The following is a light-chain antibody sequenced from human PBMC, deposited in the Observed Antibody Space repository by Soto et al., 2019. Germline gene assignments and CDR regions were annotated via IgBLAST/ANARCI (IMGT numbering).Light chain of an antibody. CDR2: SNN. V-gene: IGLV1-44*01. Sequence: QSVLTQPPSASGTPGQRVTISCSGSSPNIGSNTVNWYQQLPGTAPKLVMYSNNQRPSGVPDRFSGSKSGTSASLAISGLQPEDEAAYYCAAWDDSLNGQVVFGGGTKLTVL. CDR3: AAWDDSLNGQVV. J-gene: IGLJ2*01. CDR1: SPNIGSNT.